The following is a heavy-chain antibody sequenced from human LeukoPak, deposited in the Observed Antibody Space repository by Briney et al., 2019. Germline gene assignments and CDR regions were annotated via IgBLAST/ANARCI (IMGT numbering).Heavy chain of an antibody. Sequence: TPSETLSLTCAVYGGSFSGYYWSWIRQPPGKGLEWIGEINHSGSTNYNPSLKSRVTISVDTSKNQFSLKLSSVTAADTAVYYCARDTTRITIFGVVLTGMDVWGQGTTVTVSS. CDR2: INHSGST. CDR1: GGSFSGYY. CDR3: ARDTTRITIFGVVLTGMDV. V-gene: IGHV4-34*01. D-gene: IGHD3-3*01. J-gene: IGHJ6*02.